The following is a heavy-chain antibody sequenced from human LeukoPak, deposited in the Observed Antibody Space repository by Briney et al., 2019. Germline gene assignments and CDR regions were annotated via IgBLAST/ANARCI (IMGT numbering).Heavy chain of an antibody. CDR2: IYYSGST. D-gene: IGHD3-9*01. CDR3: ARERDEIYDILTGSQVYYFDY. Sequence: SETLSLTCTVSGGSISSSSYYWGWIRQPPGKGLEWIGSIYYSGSTYYNPSLKSRVTISVDTSKNQFSLKLSSVTAADTAVYYCARERDEIYDILTGSQVYYFDYWGQGTLVTVSS. V-gene: IGHV4-39*07. CDR1: GGSISSSSYY. J-gene: IGHJ4*02.